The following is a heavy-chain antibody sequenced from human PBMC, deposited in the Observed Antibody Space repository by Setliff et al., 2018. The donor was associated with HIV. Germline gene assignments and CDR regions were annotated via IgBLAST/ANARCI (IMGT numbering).Heavy chain of an antibody. D-gene: IGHD5-12*01. V-gene: IGHV3-21*01. J-gene: IGHJ4*02. CDR2: ITSNNRI. Sequence: ETLSLTCTVSGFTFSSYSMNWVRQAPGKGLEWVSSITSNNRIFSADSVKGRLTLSRDNAKNSLYLQMNSLRVEDTAVYYCTRGGHGGYSAYDRFDYWGQGTLVTVSS. CDR1: GFTFSSYS. CDR3: TRGGHGGYSAYDRFDY.